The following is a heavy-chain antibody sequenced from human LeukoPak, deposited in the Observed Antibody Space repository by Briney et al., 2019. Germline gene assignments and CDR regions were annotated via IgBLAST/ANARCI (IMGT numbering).Heavy chain of an antibody. J-gene: IGHJ6*02. Sequence: GESLKISCKGSGYRFTDYWIGWVRQMPGKGLEWRGNIYPGDSDTRYSPSFQGQVTISADKSINTAHLQWSSLKASDTAMYYCARGAAGTTPDYYYFGLDVWGQGTTVRVSS. V-gene: IGHV5-51*01. CDR2: IYPGDSDT. CDR3: ARGAAGTTPDYYYFGLDV. D-gene: IGHD1-7*01. CDR1: GYRFTDYW.